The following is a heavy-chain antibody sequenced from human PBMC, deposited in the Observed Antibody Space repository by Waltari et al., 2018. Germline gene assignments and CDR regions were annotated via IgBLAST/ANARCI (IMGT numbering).Heavy chain of an antibody. J-gene: IGHJ3*02. CDR2: IIPIFGTA. V-gene: IGHV1-69*08. CDR3: ARSGGIVVVIAPEYAFDI. Sequence: QVQLVQSGAEVKKPGSSVKVSCKASGGTFSSYAISWVRQAPGQGLEWMGRIIPIFGTANYAQKFQGRVTITADKSTSTAYMELSSLRSEDTAVYYCARSGGIVVVIAPEYAFDIWGQGTMVTVSS. CDR1: GGTFSSYA. D-gene: IGHD2-21*01.